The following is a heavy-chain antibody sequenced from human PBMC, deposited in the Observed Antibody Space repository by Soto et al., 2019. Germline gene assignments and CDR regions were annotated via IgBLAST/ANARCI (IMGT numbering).Heavy chain of an antibody. V-gene: IGHV3-33*01. CDR2: IWYDGSNK. Sequence: QVQLVESGGGVVQPGRSLRLSCAASGFTFSSYGMHWVRQAPGKGLEWVAVIWYDGSNKYYADSVKGRFTISRDNSKNTPYLQMNSLRAEDTAVYYCARGGSGGWFYWGQGTLVTVSS. CDR1: GFTFSSYG. D-gene: IGHD6-19*01. CDR3: ARGGSGGWFY. J-gene: IGHJ4*02.